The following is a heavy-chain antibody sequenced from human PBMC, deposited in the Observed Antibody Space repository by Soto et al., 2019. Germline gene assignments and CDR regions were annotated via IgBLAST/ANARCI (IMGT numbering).Heavy chain of an antibody. CDR3: ARDLAVRLGGDQNYGDY. D-gene: IGHD2-21*01. J-gene: IGHJ4*02. CDR1: GFTFSSYG. Sequence: QVQLVESGGGVVQPGRSLRLSCAASGFTFSSYGMHWVRQAPGKGLAWVAVIWYDGSNKYYADSVKGRFTISRDKSKNTLYLQLNSLRAEDTAVYYCARDLAVRLGGDQNYGDYWGQGTLVTVSS. V-gene: IGHV3-33*01. CDR2: IWYDGSNK.